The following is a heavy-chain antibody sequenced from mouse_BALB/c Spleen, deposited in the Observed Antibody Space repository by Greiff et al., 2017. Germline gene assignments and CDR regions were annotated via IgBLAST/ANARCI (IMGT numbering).Heavy chain of an antibody. V-gene: IGHV1S56*01. CDR2: IYPGNVNT. CDR3: ARFDGYYGAMDY. J-gene: IGHJ4*01. CDR1: GYTFTSYY. Sequence: QVQLQQSGPELVKPGASVRISCKASGYTFTSYYIHWVKQRPGQGLEWIGWIYPGNVNTKYNEKFKGKATLTADKSSSTAYMQLSSLTSEDSAVYFCARFDGYYGAMDYWGQGTSVTVSS. D-gene: IGHD2-3*01.